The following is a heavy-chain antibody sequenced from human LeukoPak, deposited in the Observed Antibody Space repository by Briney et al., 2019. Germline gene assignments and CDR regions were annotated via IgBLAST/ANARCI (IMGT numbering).Heavy chain of an antibody. CDR1: GYTFTSYG. Sequence: ASVKVSCKASGYTFTSYGISWVRQAPGQGLEWMGWISAYNGNTNYAQKLQGRVTMTTDTSTNTAYMELRSLRSDDTAVYYCARATRTTTIAVAGRSDYWGQGTLVTVSS. V-gene: IGHV1-18*01. J-gene: IGHJ4*02. CDR2: ISAYNGNT. D-gene: IGHD6-19*01. CDR3: ARATRTTTIAVAGRSDY.